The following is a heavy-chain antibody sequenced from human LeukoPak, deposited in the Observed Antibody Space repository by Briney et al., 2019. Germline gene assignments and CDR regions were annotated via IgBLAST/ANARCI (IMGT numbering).Heavy chain of an antibody. D-gene: IGHD6-19*01. Sequence: GGTLRLSCAASGFTFSSYGMSWVRQAPGKGLEWASAISGSGGSTYYADSVKGRFTISRDNSKNTLYLQMNSLRAEDTAVYYCAKTYSSGWYNYWGQGTLVTVSS. CDR3: AKTYSSGWYNY. CDR2: ISGSGGST. CDR1: GFTFSSYG. J-gene: IGHJ4*02. V-gene: IGHV3-23*01.